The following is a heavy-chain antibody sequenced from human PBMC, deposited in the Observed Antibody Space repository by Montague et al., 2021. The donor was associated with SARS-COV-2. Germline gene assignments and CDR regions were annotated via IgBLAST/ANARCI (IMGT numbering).Heavy chain of an antibody. V-gene: IGHV4-59*08. CDR2: IYYSGSVTT. J-gene: IGHJ3*02. CDR1: GGSINNYY. D-gene: IGHD3-22*01. Sequence: SETLSLTCSVSGGSINNYYWGWVRQSPGKGLEWIGYIYYSGSVTTSYXPSLKSRVSISVDTSENQFSLKLSSVTAADTAVYYCARHGYYETYDAFDIWGQGTMVTVSS. CDR3: ARHGYYETYDAFDI.